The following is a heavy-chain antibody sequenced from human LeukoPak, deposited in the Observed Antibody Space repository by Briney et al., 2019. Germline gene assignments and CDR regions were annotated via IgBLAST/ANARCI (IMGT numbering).Heavy chain of an antibody. CDR2: IIPILGIA. J-gene: IGHJ6*02. V-gene: IGHV1-69*02. Sequence: ASVKVSCKASGGTFSSYTISWVRQAPGQGLEWMGRIIPILGIANYAQKFQGRVTITADKSTRTAYMELSSLRSEDTAVYYCARAAGIATAQAPYGMDVWGQGTTVTVSS. D-gene: IGHD1-26*01. CDR1: GGTFSSYT. CDR3: ARAAGIATAQAPYGMDV.